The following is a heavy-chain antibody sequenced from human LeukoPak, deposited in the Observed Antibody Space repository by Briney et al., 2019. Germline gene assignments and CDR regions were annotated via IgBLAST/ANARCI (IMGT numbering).Heavy chain of an antibody. V-gene: IGHV4-59*02. J-gene: IGHJ6*02. CDR2: IYYSGST. CDR3: ARMLRGSSWPGTPDYYYGMDV. CDR1: GDPVNSYY. Sequence: PSETLSLTCSVSGDPVNSYYWSWIRQPPGKGLEWIGYIYYSGSTNYNPSLKSRVTISVDTSNKQFSMKLTSVTAADTAVYYCARMLRGSSWPGTPDYYYGMDVWGQGTTVTVSS. D-gene: IGHD6-13*01.